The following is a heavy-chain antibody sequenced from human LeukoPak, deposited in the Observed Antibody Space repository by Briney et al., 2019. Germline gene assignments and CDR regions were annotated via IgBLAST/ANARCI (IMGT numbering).Heavy chain of an antibody. Sequence: VASVKVSCKASGYTFTGYYMHWVRQAPGQGLEWMGWISAYNGNTNYAQKLQGRVTMTTDTSTSTAYMELRSLRSDDTAVYYCAREGNYGDLSYMDVWGKGTTVTVSS. CDR1: GYTFTGYY. V-gene: IGHV1-18*04. CDR2: ISAYNGNT. J-gene: IGHJ6*03. CDR3: AREGNYGDLSYMDV. D-gene: IGHD4-17*01.